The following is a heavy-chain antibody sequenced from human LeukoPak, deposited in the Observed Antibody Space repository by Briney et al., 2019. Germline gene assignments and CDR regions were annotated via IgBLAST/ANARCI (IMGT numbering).Heavy chain of an antibody. J-gene: IGHJ4*02. V-gene: IGHV4-59*01. CDR2: IYYSGNT. CDR1: GGSISNYY. CDR3: ARVRYCSTNRCYDREFDN. D-gene: IGHD2-2*01. Sequence: PSETLSLTCTVSGGSISNYYWGWIRQPPGKGLEWIGYIYYSGNTNYNPSLKSRVTISVDTSKNQFSLKLNSVTAADTAVYYCARVRYCSTNRCYDREFDNWGQGTLVTVSS.